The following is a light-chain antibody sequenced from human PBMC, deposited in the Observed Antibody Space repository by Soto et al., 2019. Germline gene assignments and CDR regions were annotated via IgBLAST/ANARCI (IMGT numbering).Light chain of an antibody. Sequence: QPVLTQPPSASGTARQRVTISCSGSSSNIGSNYVYWYQQLPGTVPQLLIYRNSERPSGVPDRFSGSKSGTSASLAISGLRSEDEADYYCAAWDDSLSGVVFGGGTKLTVL. CDR3: AAWDDSLSGVV. J-gene: IGLJ2*01. CDR2: RNS. CDR1: SSNIGSNY. V-gene: IGLV1-47*01.